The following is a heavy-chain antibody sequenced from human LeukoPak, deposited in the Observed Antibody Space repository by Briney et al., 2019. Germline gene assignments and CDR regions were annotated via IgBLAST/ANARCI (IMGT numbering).Heavy chain of an antibody. V-gene: IGHV4-39*02. CDR3: AREIKNYYYDSSGPWDY. CDR2: IYYSGST. J-gene: IGHJ4*02. Sequence: PSETLSLTCTVSGGSISSSSYYWGWIRQPPGKGLEWIGSIYYSGSTYYNPSLKSRVTISVDTSKNQFSLKLSSVTAADTAVYYCAREIKNYYYDSSGPWDYWGQGTLVTVSS. D-gene: IGHD3-22*01. CDR1: GGSISSSSYY.